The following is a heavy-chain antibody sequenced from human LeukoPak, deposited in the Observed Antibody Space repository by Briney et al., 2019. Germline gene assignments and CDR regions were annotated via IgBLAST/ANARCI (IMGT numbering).Heavy chain of an antibody. D-gene: IGHD4-23*01. CDR3: ARAYPYGGNSQ. J-gene: IGHJ4*02. CDR1: SGSISSYY. V-gene: IGHV4-59*01. Sequence: SETLSLTCTVSSGSISSYYWSWIRQPPGKGLEWIGYIYYSGSTNYNPSLKSRVTISVDTSKNQFSLKLSSVTAADTAVYYCARAYPYGGNSQWGQGTLVTVSS. CDR2: IYYSGST.